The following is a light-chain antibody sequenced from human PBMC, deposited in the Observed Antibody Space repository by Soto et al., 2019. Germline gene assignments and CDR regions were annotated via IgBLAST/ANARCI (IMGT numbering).Light chain of an antibody. CDR1: QSLSSW. J-gene: IGKJ1*01. CDR3: QPYPTYART. V-gene: IGKV1-5*03. Sequence: DIQMTQSPSTLSASVGDRVTITCRASQSLSSWLAWYQQQPGKAPTFLIYKESSFESVVPSRFSGSGSGTEFTLTIRSFQPDAVETNYCQPYPTYARTFGQRA. CDR2: KES.